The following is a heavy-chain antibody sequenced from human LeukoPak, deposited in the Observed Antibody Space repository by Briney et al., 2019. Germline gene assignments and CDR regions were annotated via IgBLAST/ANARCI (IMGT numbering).Heavy chain of an antibody. D-gene: IGHD2-15*01. J-gene: IGHJ2*01. CDR1: GGSFSGYY. CDR3: ARGRGYCRCCSRQTGPPNWHFDL. Sequence: SETLSLTCAVYGGSFSGYYWSWIRQPPGKGLEWIGEINHSGSTNYNPSLKSRVTISVDTSKNQFSLKLSSVTAADTAVYYCARGRGYCRCCSRQTGPPNWHFDLWGRGTLVTVSS. V-gene: IGHV4-34*01. CDR2: INHSGST.